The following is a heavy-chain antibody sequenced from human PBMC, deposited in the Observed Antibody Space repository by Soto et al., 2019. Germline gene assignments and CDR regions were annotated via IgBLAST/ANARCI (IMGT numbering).Heavy chain of an antibody. D-gene: IGHD4-17*01. Sequence: SETLSLTCTVSGGSISSGDYYWSWIRQPPGKGLEWIGYIYYSGSTYYNPSLKSRVTISVDTSKNQFSLKLSSVTAADTAVYYYARVDYGWYAFDIWGQGTMVTVSS. J-gene: IGHJ3*02. V-gene: IGHV4-30-4*01. CDR2: IYYSGST. CDR1: GGSISSGDYY. CDR3: ARVDYGWYAFDI.